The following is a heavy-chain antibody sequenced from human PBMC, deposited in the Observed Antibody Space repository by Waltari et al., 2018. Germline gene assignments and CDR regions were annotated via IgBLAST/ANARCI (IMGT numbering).Heavy chain of an antibody. CDR3: AEDKMANLWYFDL. J-gene: IGHJ2*01. CDR2: IVVGTGHT. Sequence: QMQLVQSGPAVKTPGTSVRVSCKASGFTFASSAVQWVRQARGQRLEWIGWIVVGTGHTNYAQKFQERVTITRDMSTSTAYMELSSLRSEDTAVYYCAEDKMANLWYFDLWGRGTLVTVSS. V-gene: IGHV1-58*01. CDR1: GFTFASSA.